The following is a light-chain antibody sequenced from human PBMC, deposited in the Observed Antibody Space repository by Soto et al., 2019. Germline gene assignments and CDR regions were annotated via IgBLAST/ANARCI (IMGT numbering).Light chain of an antibody. J-gene: IGKJ5*01. CDR1: QDISNY. CDR3: QQYDNLPIT. CDR2: DAS. Sequence: DIQMTQSPSSLSASVGDRVTITCQASQDISNYLNWYQQKPGKAPKLLIYDASNLETGFPSRFSGSGSGTDFTFTISSLQPEDIETYYCQQYDNLPITFGQGTRLEIK. V-gene: IGKV1-33*01.